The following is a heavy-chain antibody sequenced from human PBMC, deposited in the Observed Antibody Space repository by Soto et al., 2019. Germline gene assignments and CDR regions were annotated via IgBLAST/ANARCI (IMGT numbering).Heavy chain of an antibody. CDR1: GGSISSYY. Sequence: PSETLSLTCTVSGGSISSYYWSWIRQPPGKGLEWIGYIYYSGSTNYNPSLKSRVTISVDTSKNQFSLKLSSVTAADTAVYYCARVVPRGSPFLVDYWGQGTLVTVSS. J-gene: IGHJ4*02. D-gene: IGHD2-2*01. V-gene: IGHV4-59*01. CDR3: ARVVPRGSPFLVDY. CDR2: IYYSGST.